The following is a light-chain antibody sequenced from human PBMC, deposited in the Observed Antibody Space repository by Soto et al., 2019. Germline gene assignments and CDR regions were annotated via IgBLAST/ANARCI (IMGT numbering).Light chain of an antibody. CDR2: DAS. J-gene: IGKJ2*01. Sequence: DIRMTKSPSTLSASVGDRVTITCQASHTISNLLAWHQHKPGRAHKLMIYDASSVQSGVPSRFSGSGSGTEFTLTINSLQPDDSAIYYCQQYSSLVTFGQGTKLEI. CDR3: QQYSSLVT. CDR1: HTISNL. V-gene: IGKV1-5*01.